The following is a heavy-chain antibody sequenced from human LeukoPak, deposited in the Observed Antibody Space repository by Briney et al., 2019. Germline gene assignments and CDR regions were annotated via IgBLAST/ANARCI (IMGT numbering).Heavy chain of an antibody. D-gene: IGHD6-13*01. J-gene: IGHJ4*02. CDR1: GFTFSSYS. CDR2: ISSTSSYI. CDR3: ARARVNRAAAGLFGY. V-gene: IGHV3-21*01. Sequence: GGSLRLSCAASGFTFSSYSMNWVRQAPGKGLEWVSSISSTSSYIYYADSVKGRFTISRDNAKNSLYLQMNSLRAEDTAVYYCARARVNRAAAGLFGYWGQGTLVTVSS.